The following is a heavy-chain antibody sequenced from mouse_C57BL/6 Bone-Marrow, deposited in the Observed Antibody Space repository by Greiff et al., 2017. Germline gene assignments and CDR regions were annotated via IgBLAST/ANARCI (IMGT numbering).Heavy chain of an antibody. V-gene: IGHV1-69*01. Sequence: VKLQQPGAELVMPGASVKLSCKASGYTFTSYWMHWVKQRPGQGLEWIGEIDPSDSYTNYNQKFKGKSTLTVDKSSSTAYMQLSSLTSEDSAVYYCALLIYYYGSAWCAYWGQGTLVTVS. CDR2: IDPSDSYT. CDR1: GYTFTSYW. CDR3: ALLIYYYGSAWCAY. J-gene: IGHJ3*01. D-gene: IGHD1-1*01.